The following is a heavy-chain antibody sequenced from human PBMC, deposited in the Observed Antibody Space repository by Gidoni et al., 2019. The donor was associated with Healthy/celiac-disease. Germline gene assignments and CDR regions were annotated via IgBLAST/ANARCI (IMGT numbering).Heavy chain of an antibody. CDR3: AKDSGVAGNAFDI. CDR2: ISGSGGST. J-gene: IGHJ3*02. Sequence: EVQLLESGGGLVQPGGSLRLSCAASGFTFSSYAMSWVRQAPGKGLEWVSAISGSGGSTYYAGSVKGRFTISRDNSKNTLYLQMNSLRAEDTAVYYCAKDSGVAGNAFDIWGQGTMVTVSS. V-gene: IGHV3-23*01. CDR1: GFTFSSYA. D-gene: IGHD6-19*01.